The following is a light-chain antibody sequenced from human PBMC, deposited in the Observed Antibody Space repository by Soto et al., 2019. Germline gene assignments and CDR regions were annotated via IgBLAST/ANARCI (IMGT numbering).Light chain of an antibody. CDR3: QQYGTSPYS. J-gene: IGKJ2*03. CDR2: GAS. Sequence: ESVLTQSPGILSLSPGERATVSCRASQSIGGTSVAWFQQKPGQAPRLLIFGASSRYTGIPDRFSGSGSGTDFTLTINRLEPEDFAEYYCQQYGTSPYSFGQGTKLEIK. V-gene: IGKV3-20*01. CDR1: QSIGGTS.